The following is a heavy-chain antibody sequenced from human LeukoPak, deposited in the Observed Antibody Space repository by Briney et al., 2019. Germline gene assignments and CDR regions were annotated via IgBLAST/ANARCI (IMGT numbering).Heavy chain of an antibody. Sequence: GGSLRLSCTASGFTFSGYWMHWVRQAPGKGLVWVSRINSDGSDRRYADSVKGRITISRDNAKNTLYLQMNSLRAEDTAVYYCARGQRWLTDYWGQGTLVTVSS. CDR2: INSDGSDR. D-gene: IGHD3-22*01. V-gene: IGHV3-74*01. CDR3: ARGQRWLTDY. J-gene: IGHJ4*02. CDR1: GFTFSGYW.